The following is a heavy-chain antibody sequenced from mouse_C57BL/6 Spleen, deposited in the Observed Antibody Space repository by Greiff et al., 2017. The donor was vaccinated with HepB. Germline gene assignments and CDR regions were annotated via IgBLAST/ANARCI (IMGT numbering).Heavy chain of an antibody. D-gene: IGHD1-1*01. V-gene: IGHV1-82*01. CDR2: IYPGDGDT. CDR3: ARGYYLKGDYFDY. Sequence: QVQLKQSGPELVKPGASVKISCKASGYAFSSSWMNWVKQRPGKGLEWIGRIYPGDGDTNYNGKFKGKATLTADKSSSTAYMQLSSLTSEDSAVYFCARGYYLKGDYFDYWGQGTTLTVSS. CDR1: GYAFSSSW. J-gene: IGHJ2*01.